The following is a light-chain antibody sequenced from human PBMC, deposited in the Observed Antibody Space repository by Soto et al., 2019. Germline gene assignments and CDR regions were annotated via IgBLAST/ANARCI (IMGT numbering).Light chain of an antibody. V-gene: IGLV2-8*01. CDR1: SSDVGGYNY. J-gene: IGLJ3*02. CDR2: EVI. Sequence: QSVLTQPPSASGSPGQSVTISCTGTSSDVGGYNYVSWYQQHPGKVPKLLIHEVIKRPSGVPDRYSGSKSGNTASLTVSGLQAEDEADYYCSSYAGGNRVFGGGTQLTVL. CDR3: SSYAGGNRV.